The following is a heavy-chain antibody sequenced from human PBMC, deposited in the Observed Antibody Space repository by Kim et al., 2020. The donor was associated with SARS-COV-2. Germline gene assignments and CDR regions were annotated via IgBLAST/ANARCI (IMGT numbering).Heavy chain of an antibody. Sequence: ATKFKGRVTITADESTSTAYMELSSLRSEDTAVYYCARSLRSSSVEFDYWGQGTLVTVSS. CDR3: ARSLRSSSVEFDY. D-gene: IGHD6-6*01. J-gene: IGHJ4*02. V-gene: IGHV1-69*01.